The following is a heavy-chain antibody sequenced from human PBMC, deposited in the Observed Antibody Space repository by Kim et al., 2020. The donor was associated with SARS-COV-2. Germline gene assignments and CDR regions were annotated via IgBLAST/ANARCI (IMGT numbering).Heavy chain of an antibody. Sequence: GGSLRLSCAASGFSFSNYWMHWVRQAPGRGLEWVSRIKSDGSLTTDADSVKGRFSISRDNAKNTLYLRMNSLRVEDTAIYYCARLGMVSTAFDYWGQGTLVTVSS. CDR2: IKSDGSLT. CDR3: ARLGMVSTAFDY. D-gene: IGHD2-21*01. V-gene: IGHV3-74*01. CDR1: GFSFSNYW. J-gene: IGHJ4*02.